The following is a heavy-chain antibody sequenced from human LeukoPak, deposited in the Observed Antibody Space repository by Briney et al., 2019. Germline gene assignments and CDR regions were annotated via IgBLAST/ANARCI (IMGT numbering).Heavy chain of an antibody. V-gene: IGHV4-30-4*08. CDR1: GGSISSGDYY. Sequence: PSQTLSLTCTVSGGSISSGDYYWSWIRQPPWKGLEWIGYIYYSGSTYYNPSLKSRVTISVDTSKNQFSLKLSSVTAADTAVYYCARERVVGAGVDYCGQGTLVTVSS. D-gene: IGHD1-26*01. CDR3: ARERVVGAGVDY. CDR2: IYYSGST. J-gene: IGHJ4*02.